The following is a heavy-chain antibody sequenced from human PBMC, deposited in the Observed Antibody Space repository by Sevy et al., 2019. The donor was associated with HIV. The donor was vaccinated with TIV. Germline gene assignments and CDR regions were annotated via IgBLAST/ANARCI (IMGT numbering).Heavy chain of an antibody. CDR2: ISSSSSNI. CDR3: AREGGYSDQGMDV. Sequence: GGSLRLSCAASGFTFSSYDMNWVRQAPGKGLEWVSYISSSSSNIYYADSVKGRFTIYRDNAKNSLYVQMNSLRAEDTAVYYCAREGGYSDQGMDVWGQGTTVTVSS. CDR1: GFTFSSYD. D-gene: IGHD5-12*01. J-gene: IGHJ6*02. V-gene: IGHV3-48*01.